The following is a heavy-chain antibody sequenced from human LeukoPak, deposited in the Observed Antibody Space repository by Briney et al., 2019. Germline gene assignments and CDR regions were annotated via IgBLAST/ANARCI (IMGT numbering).Heavy chain of an antibody. Sequence: SETLSLTCTVSGGSISSYYWSWIRQPPGKGLEWIGYIYYTGTSYNPSLKSRVTISADTSKNQFSLNVSSVTAADTSVYYCARRRRIYGDYFVRAFDIWGQGTMVTVSS. CDR3: ARRRRIYGDYFVRAFDI. CDR1: GGSISSYY. CDR2: IYYTGT. V-gene: IGHV4-59*12. J-gene: IGHJ3*02. D-gene: IGHD4-17*01.